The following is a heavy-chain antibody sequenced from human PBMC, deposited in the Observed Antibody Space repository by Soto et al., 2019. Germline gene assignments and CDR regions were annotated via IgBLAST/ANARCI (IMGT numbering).Heavy chain of an antibody. V-gene: IGHV1-69*13. CDR2: IIPIFGAP. CDR1: GGSFSSYS. D-gene: IGHD3-22*01. CDR3: ARGNSYHYDSSGYKSPFQH. J-gene: IGHJ4*02. Sequence: GASVKVSCKASGGSFSSYSINWMRQAPGQGLAWMGGIIPIFGAPNYAREFQGRVTITADESTSTVYMELSSLRSEDTAVYYCARGNSYHYDSSGYKSPFQHWGQGTLVTVSS.